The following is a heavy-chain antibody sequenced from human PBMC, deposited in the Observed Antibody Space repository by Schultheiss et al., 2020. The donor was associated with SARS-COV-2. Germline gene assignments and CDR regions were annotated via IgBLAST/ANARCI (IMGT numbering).Heavy chain of an antibody. CDR3: AREGDSSSSWRGYYYYYGMDV. CDR1: GFTFSGSA. Sequence: GGSLRLSCAASGFTFSGSAMHWVRQASGKGLEWVSYISSSGSTIYYADSVKGRFTISRDNAKNSLYLQMNSLRAEDTAVYYCAREGDSSSSWRGYYYYYGMDVWGQGTTVTVSS. CDR2: ISSSGSTI. J-gene: IGHJ6*02. V-gene: IGHV3-48*03. D-gene: IGHD6-6*01.